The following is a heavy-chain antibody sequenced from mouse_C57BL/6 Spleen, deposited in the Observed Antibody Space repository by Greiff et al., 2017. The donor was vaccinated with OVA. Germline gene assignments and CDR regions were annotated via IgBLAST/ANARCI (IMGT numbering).Heavy chain of an antibody. CDR1: GYTFTSYW. Sequence: QVQLQQPGAELVKPGASVKVSCKASGYTFTSYWMHWVKQRPGQGLEWIGRIHPSDSDTNYNQKFKGKATLTVDTSSSTASMQLISLSSEDSAVYYCAIDSSDYRFAYWGQGTLVTVSA. V-gene: IGHV1-74*01. D-gene: IGHD3-2*01. CDR2: IHPSDSDT. CDR3: AIDSSDYRFAY. J-gene: IGHJ3*01.